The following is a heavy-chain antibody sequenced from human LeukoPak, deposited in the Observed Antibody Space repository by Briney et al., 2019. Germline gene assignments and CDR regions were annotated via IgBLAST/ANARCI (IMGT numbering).Heavy chain of an antibody. D-gene: IGHD3-9*01. V-gene: IGHV1-3*01. CDR3: ARDDILTGYYNTFDY. Sequence: ASVKVSCKASGYTSTSYAMHWVRQAPGQRLEWMGWINAGNGNTKYSQKFQGRVTITRDTSASTAYMELSSLRSEDTAVYYCARDDILTGYYNTFDYWGQGTLVTVSS. CDR2: INAGNGNT. J-gene: IGHJ4*02. CDR1: GYTSTSYA.